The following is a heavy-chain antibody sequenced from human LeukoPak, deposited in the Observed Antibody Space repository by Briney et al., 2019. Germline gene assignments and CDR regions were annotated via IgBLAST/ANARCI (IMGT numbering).Heavy chain of an antibody. V-gene: IGHV4-34*01. CDR1: GGSLSGYY. CDR2: INHSGST. D-gene: IGHD1-26*01. CDR3: ASRKRYSGSHNDY. J-gene: IGHJ4*02. Sequence: SETLSLTCAVYGGSLSGYYWSWIRQPPGKGLEWIGEINHSGSTNYNPSHKSRVTISVDTSKNQFSLKLSSVTAADTAVYYCASRKRYSGSHNDYWGQGTLVTVSS.